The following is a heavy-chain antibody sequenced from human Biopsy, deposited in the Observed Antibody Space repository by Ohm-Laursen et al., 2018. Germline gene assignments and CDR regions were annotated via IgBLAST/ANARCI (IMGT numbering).Heavy chain of an antibody. Sequence: SLRLSCSASGFTFSSHAMSWVRQAPGKGLEWVAAIWYDGSNKNYADSVKGRFTISRDNSKNTLYLQMNSLRAEDTALYYCARGGQGGFLEWLFIGWGQGTLVTVSS. V-gene: IGHV3-33*08. CDR1: GFTFSSHA. D-gene: IGHD3-3*01. J-gene: IGHJ4*02. CDR3: ARGGQGGFLEWLFIG. CDR2: IWYDGSNK.